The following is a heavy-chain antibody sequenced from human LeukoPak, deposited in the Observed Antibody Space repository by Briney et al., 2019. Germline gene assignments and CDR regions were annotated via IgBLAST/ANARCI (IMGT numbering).Heavy chain of an antibody. CDR3: AKGYDSSGYHVSDY. D-gene: IGHD3-22*01. J-gene: IGHJ4*02. V-gene: IGHV3-23*01. Sequence: GGSLRLSCAASGFTFSNYAMSWVRQAPGKGLEWVSAISGSGGSTYYADSVKGRFTISRDNSKNTVYLQMNSLRAGDTALHYCAKGYDSSGYHVSDYWGQGTLVTVSS. CDR1: GFTFSNYA. CDR2: ISGSGGST.